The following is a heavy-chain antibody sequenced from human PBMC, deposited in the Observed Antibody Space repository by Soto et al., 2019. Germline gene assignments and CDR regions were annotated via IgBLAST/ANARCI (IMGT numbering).Heavy chain of an antibody. CDR1: GDTFRNYA. D-gene: IGHD2-2*01. J-gene: IGHJ6*02. CDR3: ARDKGRDVVVVPAAPYYFYGMDV. Sequence: QVQLVQSGAEVKRPGSSVKVSCKASGDTFRNYALSWVRQAPGQGLEWMGGIIPIFETTNYAQKFQGRVTITADKSTNTAYMELSSLRSEDTGVYYCARDKGRDVVVVPAAPYYFYGMDVWGQGTTVTVSS. CDR2: IIPIFETT. V-gene: IGHV1-69*06.